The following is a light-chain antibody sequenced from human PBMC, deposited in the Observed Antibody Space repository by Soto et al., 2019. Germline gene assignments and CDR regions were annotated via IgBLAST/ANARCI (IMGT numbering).Light chain of an antibody. CDR3: QQYGSSPPIT. Sequence: IVSTQSPGTLSFSPGESATLSLSSSQSVSSHLAWYQQKPCQAPRLLIYGASSRATGIPDRFSGSGSGTDFTLTISRLEPEDFAVYYCQQYGSSPPITFGQGTRLEIK. CDR2: GAS. J-gene: IGKJ5*01. CDR1: QSVSSH. V-gene: IGKV3-20*01.